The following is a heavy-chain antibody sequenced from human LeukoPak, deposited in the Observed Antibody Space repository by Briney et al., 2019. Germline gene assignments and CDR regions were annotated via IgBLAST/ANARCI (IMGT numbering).Heavy chain of an antibody. CDR3: ARTLSGITIFGAGPSDY. J-gene: IGHJ4*02. V-gene: IGHV3-30-3*01. Sequence: QPGGSLRLSCAASGFTFSSYAMHWVRQAPGKGLEWVAVISYDGSNKYYADSVKGRFTISRDNSKNTLYLQMNSLRAEDTAVYYCARTLSGITIFGAGPSDYWGXGTLVTVSS. D-gene: IGHD3-3*01. CDR1: GFTFSSYA. CDR2: ISYDGSNK.